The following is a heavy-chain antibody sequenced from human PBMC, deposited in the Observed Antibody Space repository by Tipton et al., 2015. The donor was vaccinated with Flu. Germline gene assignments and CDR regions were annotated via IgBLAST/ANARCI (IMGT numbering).Heavy chain of an antibody. D-gene: IGHD3-10*01. CDR1: GGSISSRTDY. Sequence: TLSLTCTVSGGSISSRTDYWVWIRQPPGKRLEWIGSAFYRGSPTRNPSLKSRVTISVDTSKNQFYLTLNSVTAADTAVYYCARRGGGSGTYYNGYFDYWGQGTLVTVSS. V-gene: IGHV4-39*07. J-gene: IGHJ4*02. CDR3: ARRGGGSGTYYNGYFDY. CDR2: AFYRGSP.